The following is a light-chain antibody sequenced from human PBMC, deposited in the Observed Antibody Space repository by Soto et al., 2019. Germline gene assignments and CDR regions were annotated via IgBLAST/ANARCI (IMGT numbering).Light chain of an antibody. V-gene: IGLV2-23*01. CDR3: SSYAGRVV. CDR2: EGT. CDR1: SSDVGSYNL. Sequence: QSALTQPASVSRSPGQSITISCTGTSSDVGSYNLVSWYQQYPGKAPKLMIYEGTNRPSGVSNRFSGSKSGNTASLTISGLQAEDEAHYYCSSYAGRVVFGGGTKLTVL. J-gene: IGLJ2*01.